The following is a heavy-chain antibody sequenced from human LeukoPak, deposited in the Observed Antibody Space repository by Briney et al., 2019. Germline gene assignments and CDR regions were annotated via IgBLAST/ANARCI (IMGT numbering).Heavy chain of an antibody. J-gene: IGHJ5*02. CDR3: ATGDYGDYLGWFDP. Sequence: ASVKVSCKASGYTFTSYDINWVRQATGQGLEWMGWMNPNSGGTNYAQKFQGRVTMTRDTSISTAYMELSRLRSDDTAVYYCATGDYGDYLGWFDPWGQGTLVTVSS. CDR1: GYTFTSYD. D-gene: IGHD4-17*01. V-gene: IGHV1-2*02. CDR2: MNPNSGGT.